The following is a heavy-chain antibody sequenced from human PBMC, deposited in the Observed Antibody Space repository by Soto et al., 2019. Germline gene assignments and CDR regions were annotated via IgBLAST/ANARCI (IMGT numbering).Heavy chain of an antibody. V-gene: IGHV3-30*03. J-gene: IGHJ4*02. CDR1: GFTFRSYE. D-gene: IGHD6-13*01. CDR2: ISYDGSNK. Sequence: GGSLRLSCAASGFTFRSYEMNWVRQAPGKGLEWVAVISYDGSNKYYADSVKGRFTISRDNSKNTLYLQMNSLRAEDTAVYYCATDHSSSWYTFDYWGQGTLVTVSS. CDR3: ATDHSSSWYTFDY.